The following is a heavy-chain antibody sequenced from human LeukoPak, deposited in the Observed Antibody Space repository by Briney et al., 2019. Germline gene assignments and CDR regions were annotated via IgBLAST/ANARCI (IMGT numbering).Heavy chain of an antibody. CDR3: ARARPGGSYYMDV. V-gene: IGHV4-34*01. CDR2: INHSGST. J-gene: IGHJ6*03. CDR1: GGSFSGYY. Sequence: SETLSLTCAVYGGSFSGYYWSWIRQPPGKGLERIGEINHSGSTNYNPSLKSRVTISVDTSKNQFSLKLSSVTAADTAVYYCARARPGGSYYMDVWGKGTTVTVSS. D-gene: IGHD1-26*01.